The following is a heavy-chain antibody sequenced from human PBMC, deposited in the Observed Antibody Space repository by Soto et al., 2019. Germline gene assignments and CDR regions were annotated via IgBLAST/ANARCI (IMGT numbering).Heavy chain of an antibody. CDR2: FYYSGSP. Sequence: SDTLSLTSTVSGGSIRSSSFYWGWIRQPPGRGLAWIGGFYYSGSPYCNPSLQSRVTISVDTSKTQFSLNLSSVTAADTAVYNCARRFYDGNEGFNYWGQGTLVIVSS. D-gene: IGHD5-12*01. V-gene: IGHV4-39*01. CDR1: GGSIRSSSFY. CDR3: ARRFYDGNEGFNY. J-gene: IGHJ4*02.